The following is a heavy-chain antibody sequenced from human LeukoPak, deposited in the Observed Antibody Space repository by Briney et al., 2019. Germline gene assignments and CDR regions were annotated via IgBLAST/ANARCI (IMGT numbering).Heavy chain of an antibody. CDR3: ARGVGAFDY. D-gene: IGHD1-26*01. CDR1: GGSISSGSYY. CDR2: IYTSGST. V-gene: IGHV4-61*02. J-gene: IGHJ4*02. Sequence: SETLSLTCTVSGGSISSGSYYWNWIRQPAGKGLKWIGRIYTSGSTNCNPSPKSRVTISVDTSKNQFSLKLSSVTAADTAVYYCARGVGAFDYWGQGALVTVSS.